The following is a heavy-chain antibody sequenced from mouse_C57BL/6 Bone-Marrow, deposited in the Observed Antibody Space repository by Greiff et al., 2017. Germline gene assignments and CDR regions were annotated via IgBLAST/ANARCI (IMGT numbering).Heavy chain of an antibody. V-gene: IGHV14-2*01. J-gene: IGHJ4*01. CDR3: ARLGYYAMDY. CDR2: IDPEDGET. Sequence: EVKLMESGAELVKPGASVKLSCTASGFNIKDYYMHWVKQRTEQGLEWIGRIDPEDGETKYAPKLQGTATITADTSSNTAYLQLSSLTSEDTAVYYCARLGYYAMDYWGQGTSVTVSS. CDR1: GFNIKDYY.